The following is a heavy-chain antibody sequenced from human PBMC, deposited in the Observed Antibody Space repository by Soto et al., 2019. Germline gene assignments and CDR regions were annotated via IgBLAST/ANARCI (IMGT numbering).Heavy chain of an antibody. Sequence: ESGGGLVKPGGSLRLSCAASGISFSDYHMNWVRQAPGKGLEWVASITPSGRFINYADSVEGRFFISRDNTKNSLFLQMNSLRGEDTAAYYCAGTYDPADYWGQGTLVVVSS. CDR2: ITPSGRFI. J-gene: IGHJ4*02. CDR3: AGTYDPADY. V-gene: IGHV3-21*01. CDR1: GISFSDYH. D-gene: IGHD3-22*01.